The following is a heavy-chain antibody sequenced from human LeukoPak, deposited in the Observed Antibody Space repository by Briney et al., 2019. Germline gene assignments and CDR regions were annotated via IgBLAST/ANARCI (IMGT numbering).Heavy chain of an antibody. J-gene: IGHJ6*02. D-gene: IGHD3-10*01. Sequence: PGGSLRLSCAASGFTFSSYAMSWDRQAPGKGLEWVSAISGSGGSTYYADSVKGRFTISRDNSKNTLYLQMNSLRAEDTAVYYCAAMVPYYYYGMDVWGQGTTVTVSS. CDR2: ISGSGGST. CDR3: AAMVPYYYYGMDV. CDR1: GFTFSSYA. V-gene: IGHV3-23*01.